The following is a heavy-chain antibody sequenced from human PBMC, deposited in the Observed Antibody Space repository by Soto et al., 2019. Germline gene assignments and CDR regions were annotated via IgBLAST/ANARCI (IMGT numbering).Heavy chain of an antibody. D-gene: IGHD3-22*01. Sequence: PGGSLRLSCAASGFTFSSYWMHWVRQPPGKGLVWVSRINSDGSNKYYADSVKGRFTISRDNSKNTLYLQMNSLRAEDTAVYYCAKDYYDSSGYYSFYWGQGTLVTVSS. CDR1: GFTFSSYW. V-gene: IGHV3-74*01. CDR2: INSDGSNK. J-gene: IGHJ4*02. CDR3: AKDYYDSSGYYSFY.